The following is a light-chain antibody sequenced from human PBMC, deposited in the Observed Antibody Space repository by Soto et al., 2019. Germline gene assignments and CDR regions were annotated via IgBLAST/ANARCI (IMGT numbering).Light chain of an antibody. J-gene: IGLJ1*01. V-gene: IGLV2-11*01. Sequence: QSVLTQPRSVSGSPGQSVTISCTGTSSDVGGYNLVSWYQQHPGKAPKLMIYDGSKRPSGVPDRFSGSKSGNTASLTISGLQAEDEADYFCYSYAGSYTFYVFGTGTKVPV. CDR2: DGS. CDR3: YSYAGSYTFYV. CDR1: SSDVGGYNL.